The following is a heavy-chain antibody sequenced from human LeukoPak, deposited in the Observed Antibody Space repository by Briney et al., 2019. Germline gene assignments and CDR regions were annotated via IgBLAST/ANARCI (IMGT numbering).Heavy chain of an antibody. CDR2: IYSSDNI. Sequence: PSGTLSLTCTVSGGSVSSSNYYWSWIRQPPGKGLEWIGYIYSSDNILYNPFLKSRVTLSVDTFNNQFSLSLTSVTAADTAVYYCAGLHFASAEEFDPWGQGTLVTVSS. J-gene: IGHJ5*02. D-gene: IGHD6-25*01. CDR1: GGSVSSSNYY. CDR3: AGLHFASAEEFDP. V-gene: IGHV4-61*01.